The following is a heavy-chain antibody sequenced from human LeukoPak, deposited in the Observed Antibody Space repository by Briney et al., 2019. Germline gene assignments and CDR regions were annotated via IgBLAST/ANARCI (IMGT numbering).Heavy chain of an antibody. V-gene: IGHV3-11*03. Sequence: GGSPRLSCAASGFTFSDYYMSWTRQAPGKGLEWVSYISSSSSYTNYADSVKGRFTISRDNAKNSLYLQMNSLRAEDTAVYYCARFAGSGSYVDYWGQGTLVTVSS. CDR3: ARFAGSGSYVDY. J-gene: IGHJ4*02. CDR2: ISSSSSYT. D-gene: IGHD3-10*01. CDR1: GFTFSDYY.